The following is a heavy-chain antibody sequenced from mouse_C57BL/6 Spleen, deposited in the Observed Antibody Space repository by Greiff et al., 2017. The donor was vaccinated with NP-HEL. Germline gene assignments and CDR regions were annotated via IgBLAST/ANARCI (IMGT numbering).Heavy chain of an antibody. V-gene: IGHV1-61*01. D-gene: IGHD1-1*01. CDR2: IYPSDSET. Sequence: QVQLQQPGAELVRPGSSVKLSCKASGYTFTSYWLDWVKQRPGQGLEWIGNIYPSDSETHYNQKFKDKATLTVDKSSSTAYMQLSSLTSEDSAVYYGARGPYGSSYDWYFDVWGTGTTVTVSS. J-gene: IGHJ1*03. CDR1: GYTFTSYW. CDR3: ARGPYGSSYDWYFDV.